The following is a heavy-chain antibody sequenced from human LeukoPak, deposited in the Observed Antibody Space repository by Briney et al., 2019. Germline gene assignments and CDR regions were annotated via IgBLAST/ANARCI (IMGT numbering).Heavy chain of an antibody. D-gene: IGHD3-22*01. CDR1: GFTFSSYA. Sequence: GGSLRLSCAASGFTFSSYAMHWVRQAPGKGLEWVAVISYDGSNKYYADSVKGRFTISRDNSKNTLYLQMNSLRAEDTAVYYCASELSHYYDSSGYYRDDYWGQGTLVTVSS. J-gene: IGHJ4*02. CDR3: ASELSHYYDSSGYYRDDY. V-gene: IGHV3-30*04. CDR2: ISYDGSNK.